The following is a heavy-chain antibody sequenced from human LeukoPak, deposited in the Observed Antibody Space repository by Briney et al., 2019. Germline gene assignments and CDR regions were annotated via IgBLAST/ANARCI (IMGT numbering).Heavy chain of an antibody. Sequence: PGGSLRLSCAASGFTFSDYYMSWIRQAPGKGLEWVSYISSSGSTIYYADSVKGRFTISRDNAKNSLYLQMNSLRAEDTAVYYCARDLYSSSWYARDGMDVWGQGTTVTVSS. D-gene: IGHD6-13*01. CDR3: ARDLYSSSWYARDGMDV. V-gene: IGHV3-11*01. CDR2: ISSSGSTI. J-gene: IGHJ6*02. CDR1: GFTFSDYY.